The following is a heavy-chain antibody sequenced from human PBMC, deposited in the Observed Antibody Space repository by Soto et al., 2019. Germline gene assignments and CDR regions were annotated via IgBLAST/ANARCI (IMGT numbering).Heavy chain of an antibody. D-gene: IGHD4-17*01. CDR2: IYYSGST. V-gene: IGHV4-59*01. CDR3: ARGDGDYYYGMDV. CDR1: GGSISSYY. Sequence: QVQLQESGPGLVKPSETLSLTCTVSGGSISSYYWSWIRQPPGKGLEWIGYIYYSGSTNYNPSLKSRVTISVDTSKNQFSLKLSSVTAVDTAVYYCARGDGDYYYGMDVWGQGTTVTVSS. J-gene: IGHJ6*02.